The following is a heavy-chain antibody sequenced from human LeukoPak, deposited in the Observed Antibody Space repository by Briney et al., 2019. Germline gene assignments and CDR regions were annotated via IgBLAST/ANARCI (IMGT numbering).Heavy chain of an antibody. V-gene: IGHV1-8*01. J-gene: IGHJ4*02. Sequence: ASVKVSCKASGYTFTSYDINWVRQATGQGLEWMGWMNPNSGNTGYAQKFQGRVTMTKNTSISTAYMELSSLRFEDTAVYYCARDTAMVPIDYWGQGTLVTVSS. D-gene: IGHD5-18*01. CDR3: ARDTAMVPIDY. CDR2: MNPNSGNT. CDR1: GYTFTSYD.